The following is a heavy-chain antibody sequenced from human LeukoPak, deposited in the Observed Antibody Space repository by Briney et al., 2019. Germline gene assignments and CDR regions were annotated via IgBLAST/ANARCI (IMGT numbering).Heavy chain of an antibody. V-gene: IGHV1-8*01. CDR2: MNPNSGNT. D-gene: IGHD6-6*01. J-gene: IGHJ4*02. Sequence: ASVKVSCKASGYTFTSYDIHWVRQATGQGLEWMGWMNPNSGNTGYAQKFQGRVTMTRNTSISTAYMELSSLRSEDTAVYYCATMGVAARPFDYWGQGTLVTVSS. CDR3: ATMGVAARPFDY. CDR1: GYTFTSYD.